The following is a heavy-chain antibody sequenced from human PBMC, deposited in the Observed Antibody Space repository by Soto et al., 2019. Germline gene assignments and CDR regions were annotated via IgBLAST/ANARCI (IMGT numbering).Heavy chain of an antibody. CDR1: GHSLTDLS. V-gene: IGHV1-24*01. D-gene: IGHD3-16*01. CDR3: ATTRTTYVYDFDS. Sequence: ASVKVSCKVAGHSLTDLSMHWVRQGPGRGLEWLGGFDPEEGEIIYAQNFQGRIRLTEDTSTDTAFMELNSLKSEDTAIYYCATTRTTYVYDFDSWGQGTLVTVS. J-gene: IGHJ4*02. CDR2: FDPEEGEI.